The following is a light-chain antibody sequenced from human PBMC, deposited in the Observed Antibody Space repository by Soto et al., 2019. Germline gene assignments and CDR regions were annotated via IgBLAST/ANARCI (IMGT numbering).Light chain of an antibody. CDR3: QHYSSYL. CDR1: QSIPSS. Sequence: DIQTTQSPSTLSASVGDRVTITCRASQSIPSSLAWYQQKPGKAPNLLIYDASILESGVPSRFSGSGSGTEFTLTISSLQSDDFATYYCQHYSSYLFGQGTKLEI. CDR2: DAS. J-gene: IGKJ2*01. V-gene: IGKV1-5*01.